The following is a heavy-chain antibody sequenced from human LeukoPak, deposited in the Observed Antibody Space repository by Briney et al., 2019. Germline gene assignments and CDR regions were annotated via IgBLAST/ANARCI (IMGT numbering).Heavy chain of an antibody. Sequence: SVKVSCKASGGTFISYAISWVRQAPGQGLEWMGRIIPILGIANYAQKFQGRVTITADKSTSTAYMELSSLRSEDTAVYYCARRYCSSTSCYYDAFDIWGQGTMVTVSS. J-gene: IGHJ3*02. V-gene: IGHV1-69*04. CDR2: IIPILGIA. CDR1: GGTFISYA. D-gene: IGHD2-2*01. CDR3: ARRYCSSTSCYYDAFDI.